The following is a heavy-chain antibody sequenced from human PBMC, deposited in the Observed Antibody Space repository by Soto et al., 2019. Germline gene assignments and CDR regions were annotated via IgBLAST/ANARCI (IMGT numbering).Heavy chain of an antibody. D-gene: IGHD6-19*01. V-gene: IGHV1-46*01. CDR3: ARGDSNGWHFEA. CDR1: GYTFTTYQ. Sequence: GASVKFSFKASGYTFTTYQIHWVRQAPGQGLEWMGTINPSGGSTSYAQRFQGRVTMTRDTSTSTVYVDLSSLRSEDTALYYCARGDSNGWHFEAWGQGTLVTVSS. J-gene: IGHJ4*02. CDR2: INPSGGST.